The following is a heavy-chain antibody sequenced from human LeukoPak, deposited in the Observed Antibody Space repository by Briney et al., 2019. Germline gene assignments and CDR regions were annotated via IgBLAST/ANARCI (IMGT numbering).Heavy chain of an antibody. CDR2: IYYSGST. V-gene: IGHV4-59*01. CDR1: GGSISSYY. J-gene: IGHJ4*02. Sequence: SETLSLTCTVSGGSISSYYWSWIRQPPGKGLEWIGYIYYSGSTNYNPSLKSRVTISVDTSKNQFSLKLSSVTAADTAVYYRARAELDFWSGYQIDYWGQGTLVTVSS. CDR3: ARAELDFWSGYQIDY. D-gene: IGHD3-3*01.